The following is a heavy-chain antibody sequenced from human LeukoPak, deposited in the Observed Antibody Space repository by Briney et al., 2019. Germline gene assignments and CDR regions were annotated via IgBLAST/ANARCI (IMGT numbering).Heavy chain of an antibody. CDR3: ARETDSTLFDY. Sequence: PRGSLRLPCAASGFTFSIYEMNWVRQAPGKGLEWVSYISSSGTTIYYADSVKGRFTISRDNAKNSLYLQMNSLRAEDTAVFYCARETDSTLFDYWGQGTLVTVSS. CDR2: ISSSGTTI. CDR1: GFTFSIYE. D-gene: IGHD2-2*01. J-gene: IGHJ4*02. V-gene: IGHV3-48*03.